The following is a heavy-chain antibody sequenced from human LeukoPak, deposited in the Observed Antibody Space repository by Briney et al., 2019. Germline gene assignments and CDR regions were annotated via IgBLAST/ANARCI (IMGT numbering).Heavy chain of an antibody. CDR2: IDTAGSAT. D-gene: IGHD5-24*01. V-gene: IGHV3-74*01. J-gene: IGHJ4*02. CDR3: ARTGGWLSNFDF. CDR1: GFTFSNFW. Sequence: GGSLRLSCTASGFTFSNFWMHWVRQAPGKGLVWVSGIDTAGSATRYADSVKGRFTISRDSAKNTLFLQINSLRAEDTAVYYCARTGGWLSNFDFWGQGSLVTVPS.